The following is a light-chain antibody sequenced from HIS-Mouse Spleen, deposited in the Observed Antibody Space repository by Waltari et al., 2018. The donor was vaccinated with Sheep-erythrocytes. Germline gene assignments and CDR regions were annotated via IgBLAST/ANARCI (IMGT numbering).Light chain of an antibody. Sequence: QSALTQPPSASRSPGQSVTISCTGTSSDVGGYNYVSWYQQHPGKAPKLMIYEVSKRPSGVPDRFSGSKSGNTASLTVSGLQAEDEADYYCSSYTSSSTWVFGGGTKLTVL. V-gene: IGLV2-8*01. CDR3: SSYTSSSTWV. J-gene: IGLJ3*02. CDR2: EVS. CDR1: SSDVGGYNY.